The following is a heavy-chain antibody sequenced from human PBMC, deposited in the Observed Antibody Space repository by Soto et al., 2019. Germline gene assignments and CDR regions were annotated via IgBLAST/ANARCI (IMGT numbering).Heavy chain of an antibody. CDR2: ISGSGGST. D-gene: IGHD6-6*01. CDR3: AKDKFNEQLVYFDY. J-gene: IGHJ4*02. CDR1: GFTFCSYA. Sequence: GGSLRLSCAASGFTFCSYAMSGVRQAPGKGLEWVSAISGSGGSTYYADSVKGRFTISRDNSKNTLYLQMNSLRAEDTAVYYCAKDKFNEQLVYFDYWGQGTLVTVSS. V-gene: IGHV3-23*01.